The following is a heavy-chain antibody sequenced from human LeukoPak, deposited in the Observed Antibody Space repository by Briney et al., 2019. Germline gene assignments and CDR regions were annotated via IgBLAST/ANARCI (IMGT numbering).Heavy chain of an antibody. V-gene: IGHV3-23*01. CDR1: GFIFSNYA. CDR3: AKTAGKTLVAPFDP. CDR2: INGSGDTT. D-gene: IGHD5-12*01. Sequence: GGSLRLSCAASGFIFSNYAMSWVRQAPGKGLEWVSVINGSGDTTYYADSVKGRFTISRDNSKNTLYLQMNSLRAEDTAVYYCAKTAGKTLVAPFDPWGQGTLVTVSS. J-gene: IGHJ5*02.